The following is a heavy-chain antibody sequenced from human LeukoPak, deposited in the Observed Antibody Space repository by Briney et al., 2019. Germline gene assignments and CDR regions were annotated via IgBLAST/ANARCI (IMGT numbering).Heavy chain of an antibody. CDR3: ARSSGWLDDY. CDR1: GGSFSGYY. J-gene: IGHJ4*02. Sequence: SETLSLTCAVYGGSFSGYYWSWIRQLPGKGLEWIGEINHSGSTNYNPSLKSRVTISVDTSKNQFSLKLSSVTAADTAVYYCARSSGWLDDYWGQGTLVTVSS. D-gene: IGHD6-19*01. CDR2: INHSGST. V-gene: IGHV4-34*01.